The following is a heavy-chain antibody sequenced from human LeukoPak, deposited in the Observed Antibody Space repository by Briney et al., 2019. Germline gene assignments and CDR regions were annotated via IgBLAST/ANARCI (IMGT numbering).Heavy chain of an antibody. CDR2: IRSKAYGGTT. CDR3: TRASGHSGYDDFDY. CDR1: GCTFGDYA. Sequence: GGSLCLSCTASGCTFGDYAMSWVRQAPGKGLEWVGSIRSKAYGGTTEYAASVKGRSTISRDDSNSIAYLQMNSLKPEDTAVYYCTRASGHSGYDDFDYSGQGTLVTVSP. J-gene: IGHJ4*02. D-gene: IGHD5-12*01. V-gene: IGHV3-49*04.